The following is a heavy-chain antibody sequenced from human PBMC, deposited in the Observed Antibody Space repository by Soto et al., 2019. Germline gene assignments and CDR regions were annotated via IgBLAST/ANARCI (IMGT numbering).Heavy chain of an antibody. CDR1: GGSFSGCD. Sequence: SDALSLTCAVYGGSFSGCDWGWVRQPLGKGLVWCGEIIHSGSTNYNPSLKSRVTISVDTSKNQFSLKLSSVTAADTAVYYCARGPRIIVVVPAAMVRRGAGTNWFDPWGQGTLVTVSS. V-gene: IGHV4-34*01. D-gene: IGHD2-2*01. J-gene: IGHJ5*02. CDR2: IIHSGST. CDR3: ARGPRIIVVVPAAMVRRGAGTNWFDP.